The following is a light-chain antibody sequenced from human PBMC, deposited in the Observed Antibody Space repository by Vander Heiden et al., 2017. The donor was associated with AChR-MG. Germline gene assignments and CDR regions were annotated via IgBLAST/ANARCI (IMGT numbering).Light chain of an antibody. Sequence: QSAPTQPASASGSPGQSITISCTGTSSDVGSYNLVSWYQQHPGKAPKLMIYEVSKRPSGVSNRFSGSKSGNTASLTISGLQAEDEADYYCCSYAGSSSVFGGGTKLTVL. CDR2: EVS. J-gene: IGLJ2*01. V-gene: IGLV2-23*02. CDR3: CSYAGSSSV. CDR1: SSDVGSYNL.